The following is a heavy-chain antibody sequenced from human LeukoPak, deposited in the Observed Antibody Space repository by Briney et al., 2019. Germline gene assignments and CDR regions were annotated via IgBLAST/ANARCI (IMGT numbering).Heavy chain of an antibody. D-gene: IGHD2-21*02. V-gene: IGHV3-11*06. CDR1: GFTFSDSY. CDR2: ISSYSDAT. CDR3: ARHGTYCGGGCFSDYSIY. Sequence: GGSLRLSCAASGFTFSDSYMSWIRRAPGKGLEWVSYISSYSDATNYADSVKGRFTVSRDNAKNSLYLQMNSLRAEDTAVYYCARHGTYCGGGCFSDYSIYWGQGTLVTVSS. J-gene: IGHJ4*02.